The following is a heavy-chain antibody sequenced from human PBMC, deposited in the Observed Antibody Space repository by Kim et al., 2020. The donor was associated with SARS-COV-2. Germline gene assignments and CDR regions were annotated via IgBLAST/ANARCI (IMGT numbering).Heavy chain of an antibody. CDR1: GFTVSNNY. J-gene: IGHJ4*02. CDR3: AGAHSAYFDY. D-gene: IGHD3-10*01. CDR2: IYGGGTT. Sequence: GGSLRLSCVASGFTVSNNYMSWVRQAPGKGLEWVSIIYGGGTTYYSESAKSRFTISRDDSNNTVYLQMNSMRAEDTALYFCAGAHSAYFDYWGQGTRVTV. V-gene: IGHV3-66*01.